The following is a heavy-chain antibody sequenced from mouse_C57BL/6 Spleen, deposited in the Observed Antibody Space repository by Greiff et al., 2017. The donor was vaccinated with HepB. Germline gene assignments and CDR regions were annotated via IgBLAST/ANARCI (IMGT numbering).Heavy chain of an antibody. J-gene: IGHJ4*01. V-gene: IGHV1-80*01. CDR1: GYAFSSYW. D-gene: IGHD2-10*02. Sequence: VQLQQSGAELVKPGASVKISCKASGYAFSSYWMNWVKQRPGKGLEWIGQIYPGDGDTNYNGKFKGKATLTADKSSSTAYMQRSSLTSEDSAVYFRARGNSIYAMDYWGQGTSVTVSS. CDR2: IYPGDGDT. CDR3: ARGNSIYAMDY.